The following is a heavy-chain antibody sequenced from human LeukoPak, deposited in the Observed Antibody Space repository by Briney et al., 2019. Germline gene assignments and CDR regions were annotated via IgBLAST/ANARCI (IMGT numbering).Heavy chain of an antibody. CDR3: ARELFGSGSCPDY. Sequence: GTSLRLSCTAPRFTFSSYAIHWIRQAPGKGLEWVALVRHDGSNRYYSEAVKGRFTISRDNSKNTVYLQINSLRAEDTAVYYCARELFGSGSCPDYWGQGTRVTVSS. J-gene: IGHJ4*02. CDR1: RFTFSSYA. D-gene: IGHD3-10*01. V-gene: IGHV3-33*01. CDR2: VRHDGSNR.